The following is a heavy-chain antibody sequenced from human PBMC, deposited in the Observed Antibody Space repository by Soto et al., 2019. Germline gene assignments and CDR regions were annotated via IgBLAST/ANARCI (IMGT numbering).Heavy chain of an antibody. CDR3: AREHSSGYYLLSLDFDY. Sequence: GGSLRLSCAASGFTFSSYAMHWVRQAPGKGLEWVAVISYDGSNKYYADSVKGRFTISRDNSKNTLYLQMNSLRAEDTAVYYCAREHSSGYYLLSLDFDYWGRGTLVTVSS. V-gene: IGHV3-30-3*01. CDR2: ISYDGSNK. J-gene: IGHJ4*02. D-gene: IGHD3-22*01. CDR1: GFTFSSYA.